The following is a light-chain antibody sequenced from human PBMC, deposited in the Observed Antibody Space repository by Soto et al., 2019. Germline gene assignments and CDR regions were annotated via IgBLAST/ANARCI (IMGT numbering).Light chain of an antibody. J-gene: IGLJ3*02. CDR3: AAWDDRLNGWV. CDR2: SNN. CDR1: SSNIGSNT. V-gene: IGLV1-44*01. Sequence: QSVLTRPPSASGTPGQRVTISCSGSSSNIGSNTVNWYQQLPGTAPKLLIYSNNHRPSGVPDRFSGSKSGTSASLAISGLQSEDGADYYCAAWDDRLNGWVYGGGTKVTVL.